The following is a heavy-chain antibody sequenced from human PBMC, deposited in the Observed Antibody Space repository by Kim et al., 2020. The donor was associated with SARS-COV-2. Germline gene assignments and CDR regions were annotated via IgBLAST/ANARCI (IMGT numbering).Heavy chain of an antibody. Sequence: GGSLRLSCATSGFTFSSYAMNWVRQTPGKGLEWVSSISSTTNYRNYADSVRSRFTISRDNTENSLFLDMNSLRAEDTAIYYCAREGSRGSRLMGALDLWG. CDR1: GFTFSSYA. D-gene: IGHD6-19*01. J-gene: IGHJ3*01. V-gene: IGHV3-21*06. CDR3: AREGSRGSRLMGALDL. CDR2: ISSTTNYR.